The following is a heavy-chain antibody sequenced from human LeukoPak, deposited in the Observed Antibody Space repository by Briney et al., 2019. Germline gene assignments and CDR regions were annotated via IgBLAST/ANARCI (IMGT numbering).Heavy chain of an antibody. D-gene: IGHD6-13*01. CDR3: AKGRRGAAAGIDY. J-gene: IGHJ4*02. V-gene: IGHV3-9*01. Sequence: GGSLRLSCAAYGFTLDDYAMHWVRQAPGKGLGWVSSISWNSGSIGYADSVKGRFTISRDNAKNSLYLQMNSLRAEDTALYYCAKGRRGAAAGIDYWGQGTLVTVSS. CDR1: GFTLDDYA. CDR2: ISWNSGSI.